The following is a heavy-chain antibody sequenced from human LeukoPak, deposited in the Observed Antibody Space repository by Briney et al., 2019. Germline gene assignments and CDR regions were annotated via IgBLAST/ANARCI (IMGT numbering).Heavy chain of an antibody. CDR1: GFTLSTYA. D-gene: IGHD2-21*01. Sequence: PSGGSLRLSCAASGFTLSTYAMSWVRQTPGKGLEWVAATSSSDAGTYHADSVRGRFTISRDNSKNTLYLQMNSLRAEDAAVSFCAKAPVTSCRGAYCYPFDSWGQGTLVTVSS. J-gene: IGHJ4*02. CDR2: TSSSDAGT. CDR3: AKAPVTSCRGAYCYPFDS. V-gene: IGHV3-23*01.